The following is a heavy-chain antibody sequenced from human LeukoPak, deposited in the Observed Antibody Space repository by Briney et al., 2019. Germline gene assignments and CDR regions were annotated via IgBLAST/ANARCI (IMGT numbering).Heavy chain of an antibody. Sequence: ASVKVSSKASGYSFTNYAMNWVRQAPGQGLEWMGWIHPSTGNPTYAQGFTGRFVFSLDTSVSTTYLQISSLKAEDTAVYFCARAFQSLGGLSLPDYWGQGTLLTVSS. CDR1: GYSFTNYA. V-gene: IGHV7-4-1*02. CDR3: ARAFQSLGGLSLPDY. D-gene: IGHD3-16*02. CDR2: IHPSTGNP. J-gene: IGHJ4*02.